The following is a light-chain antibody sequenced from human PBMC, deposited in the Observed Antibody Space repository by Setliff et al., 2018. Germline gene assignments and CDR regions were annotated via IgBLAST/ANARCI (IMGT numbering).Light chain of an antibody. CDR2: EVT. CDR3: SSYAASYNPYV. Sequence: QSALAQPPSASGSPGQSLTISCTGTSNDIGAYKFVSWYQQHPGKPPRLIIYEVTKRPSGAPDRFSGSKSGNTASLTVSGLQAEDEADYYCSSYAASYNPYVFGSGTKVTVL. V-gene: IGLV2-8*01. J-gene: IGLJ1*01. CDR1: SNDIGAYKF.